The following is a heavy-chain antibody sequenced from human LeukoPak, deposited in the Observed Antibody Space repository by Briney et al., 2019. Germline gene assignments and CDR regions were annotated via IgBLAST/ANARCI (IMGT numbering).Heavy chain of an antibody. CDR2: ISSSSSYI. CDR1: GFTFRSYS. V-gene: IGHV3-21*01. J-gene: IGHJ4*02. Sequence: GGSLRLSCAASGFTFRSYSMNWVRQAPGKGLEWVSSISSSSSYIYYADSVKGRFTISRDNAKNSPYLQMNSLRAEDTAVYYCARDPITFGGLIVRFDYWGQGTLVTVSS. CDR3: ARDPITFGGLIVRFDY. D-gene: IGHD3-16*02.